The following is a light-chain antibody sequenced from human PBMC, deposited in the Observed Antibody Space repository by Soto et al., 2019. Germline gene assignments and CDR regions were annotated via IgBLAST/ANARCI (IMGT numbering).Light chain of an antibody. CDR2: GAS. J-gene: IGKJ5*01. CDR1: QTVLSN. V-gene: IGKV3-15*01. Sequence: EIGMTQSPATLSVSPGERATLSCRASQTVLSNLAWYQQKPGQAPRLLIYGASTRATGIPARFSGSGSGTEFTLTISSLQSEDFAVYYCQQYNNWPITFGQGTRLEIK. CDR3: QQYNNWPIT.